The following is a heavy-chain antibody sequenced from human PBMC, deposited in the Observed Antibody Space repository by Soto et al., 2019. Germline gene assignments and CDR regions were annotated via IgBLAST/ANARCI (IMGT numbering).Heavy chain of an antibody. V-gene: IGHV3-33*01. CDR2: IWYDGSNK. CDR1: GFTFSSYG. D-gene: IGHD6-13*01. J-gene: IGHJ4*02. Sequence: PGGSLRLSCAASGFTFSSYGMHWVRQAPGKGLEWVAVIWYDGSNKYYADSVKGRFTISRDNSKNTLYLQMNSLRAEDTAVYYCARDVSSSWYEGSLDYWGQGTLVTVSS. CDR3: ARDVSSSWYEGSLDY.